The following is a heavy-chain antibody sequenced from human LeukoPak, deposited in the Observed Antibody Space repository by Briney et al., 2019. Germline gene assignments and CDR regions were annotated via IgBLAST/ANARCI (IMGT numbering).Heavy chain of an antibody. D-gene: IGHD3-10*01. Sequence: SETLPLTCTVSGVSISSSTYYWGWIRQPPGKGLEWIGNIYYSGSTYYNPSLKSRVSISIDTSKTQFSLKLSSVTAADTAVYYCAKLDPSGADAFDIWGQGTMVTVSS. J-gene: IGHJ3*02. CDR2: IYYSGST. V-gene: IGHV4-39*01. CDR1: GVSISSSTYY. CDR3: AKLDPSGADAFDI.